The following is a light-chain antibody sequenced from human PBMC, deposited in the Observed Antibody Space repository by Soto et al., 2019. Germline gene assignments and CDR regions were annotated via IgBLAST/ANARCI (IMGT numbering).Light chain of an antibody. J-gene: IGKJ5*01. CDR2: GAI. CDR1: QSLYFSY. CDR3: QQYGNSPYT. V-gene: IGKV3-20*01. Sequence: EIVLTQSPGTLSLSPGERANLSCRASQSLYFSYLAWYQQKSGQAPRLLIHGAISRAAGIPDRFSGSDSGGDFTLTINGVKPEDSSVYYCQQYGNSPYTFGGGTRQEI.